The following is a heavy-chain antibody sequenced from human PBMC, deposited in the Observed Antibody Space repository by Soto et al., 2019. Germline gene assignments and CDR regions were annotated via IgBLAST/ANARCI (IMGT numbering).Heavy chain of an antibody. CDR1: GGSFIGYY. V-gene: IGHV4-34*01. CDR2: INHSGST. D-gene: IGHD6-13*01. CDR3: ASGLHYSSSWYYYYYGMDV. J-gene: IGHJ6*02. Sequence: SETLSLTCGVYGGSFIGYYWSWIRQPPGKALEWIGEINHSGSTNYNPSLKSRVTISVDTSKNQFSLKLSFVTAADTAVYYCASGLHYSSSWYYYYYGMDVWGQGTTVTVSS.